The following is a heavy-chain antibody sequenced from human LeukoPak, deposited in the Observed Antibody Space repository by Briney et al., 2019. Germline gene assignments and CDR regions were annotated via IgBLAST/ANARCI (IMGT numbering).Heavy chain of an antibody. V-gene: IGHV3-74*01. D-gene: IGHD2/OR15-2a*01. J-gene: IGHJ4*02. Sequence: GGSLRLSCAASGLTLSSYWMHWVRQAPGKGLVWVSRINSDGSSTNYADSVKGRFTISRDNAKNTLYLQMNSLRAEDTAVYYCAKDSPYGGSFYYIDYWGQGTLVTVSS. CDR3: AKDSPYGGSFYYIDY. CDR2: INSDGSST. CDR1: GLTLSSYW.